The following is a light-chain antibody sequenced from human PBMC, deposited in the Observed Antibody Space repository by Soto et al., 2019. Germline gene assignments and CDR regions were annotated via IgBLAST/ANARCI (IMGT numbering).Light chain of an antibody. Sequence: DIQMTQSAFSLSASVGDRVTITCRASQGIRNYLGWFQQKPGEAPKRLIHATSSLEGGVPSRFSGSGSGTEFTLTISSLQPEDFATYYCLQHNSYPYTFGQGTKLEIK. J-gene: IGKJ2*01. CDR3: LQHNSYPYT. CDR2: ATS. CDR1: QGIRNY. V-gene: IGKV1-17*01.